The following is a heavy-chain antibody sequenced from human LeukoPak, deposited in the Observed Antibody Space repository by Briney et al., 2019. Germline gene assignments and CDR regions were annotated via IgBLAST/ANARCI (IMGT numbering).Heavy chain of an antibody. CDR3: AREPYCSSTSCPPADY. V-gene: IGHV1-18*04. Sequence: ASVKVSCKASGYTFTSCGISWVRQAPGQGLEWMGWISAYNGNTNYAQKLQGRVTMTTDTSTSTAYMELRSLRSDDTAVYYCAREPYCSSTSCPPADYWGQATLVTVSS. D-gene: IGHD2-2*01. J-gene: IGHJ4*02. CDR2: ISAYNGNT. CDR1: GYTFTSCG.